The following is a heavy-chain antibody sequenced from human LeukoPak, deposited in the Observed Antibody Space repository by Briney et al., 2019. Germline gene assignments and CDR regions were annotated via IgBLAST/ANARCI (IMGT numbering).Heavy chain of an antibody. Sequence: SETLSLTCTVSGGSISNYYWNWIRQSPGKGLEWIGSNQTSGTSNYNPSLKSRVTMSVDTSKNKFSLKLSSVTAADTAVYFCARHSVSRGSYYFYYMDVWGKGTTVTVSS. V-gene: IGHV4-4*09. CDR2: NQTSGTS. CDR3: ARHSVSRGSYYFYYMDV. D-gene: IGHD5/OR15-5a*01. CDR1: GGSISNYY. J-gene: IGHJ6*03.